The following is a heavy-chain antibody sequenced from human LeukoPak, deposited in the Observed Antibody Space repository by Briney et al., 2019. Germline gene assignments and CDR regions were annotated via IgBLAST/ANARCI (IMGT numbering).Heavy chain of an antibody. V-gene: IGHV4-61*01. Sequence: SETLSLTCTVSGDSISSSSYYWSWIRQPPGKGLEWIGYIYYSGSTNYNPSLKSRVTISVDTSKNQFSLKLSSVTAADTAVYYCARDNGYSYGPNWFDPWGQGTLVTVSS. CDR2: IYYSGST. CDR3: ARDNGYSYGPNWFDP. D-gene: IGHD5-18*01. CDR1: GDSISSSSYY. J-gene: IGHJ5*02.